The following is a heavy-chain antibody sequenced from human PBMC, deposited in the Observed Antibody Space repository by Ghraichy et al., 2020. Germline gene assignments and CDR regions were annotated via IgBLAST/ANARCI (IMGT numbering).Heavy chain of an antibody. CDR3: TNERTVTSYYYGMDV. J-gene: IGHJ6*02. Sequence: GGSLRLSCAASGFTFSNAWMSWVRQAPGKGLEWVGRIKSKTDGGTTDYAAPVKGRFTISRDDSKNTLYLQMNSLKTEDTAVYYCTNERTVTSYYYGMDVWGQGTTVTVSS. CDR2: IKSKTDGGTT. CDR1: GFTFSNAW. V-gene: IGHV3-15*01. D-gene: IGHD4-17*01.